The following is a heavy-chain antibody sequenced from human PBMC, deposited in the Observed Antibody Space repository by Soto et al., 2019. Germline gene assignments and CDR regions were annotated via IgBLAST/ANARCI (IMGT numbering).Heavy chain of an antibody. CDR3: ARGRHCGAP. V-gene: IGHV4-59*01. CDR2: IYYSGST. CDR1: GGSISSYY. J-gene: IGHJ5*02. Sequence: SETLSLTCTVSGGSISSYYWSWIRQPPGKGLEWIGYIYYSGSTNYNPSLKSRVTISVDTSKNQFSLKLSSVTAADTAVYYCARGRHCGAPWCQGTLVTVST. D-gene: IGHD2-21*01.